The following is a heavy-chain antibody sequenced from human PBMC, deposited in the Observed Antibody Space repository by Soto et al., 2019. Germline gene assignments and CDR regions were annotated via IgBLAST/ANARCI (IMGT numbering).Heavy chain of an antibody. V-gene: IGHV1-2*02. J-gene: IGHJ3*02. CDR2: INPNSVGT. CDR3: AREPMVRAAHGFDI. D-gene: IGHD3-10*01. Sequence: QVQLVQSGAEVKKPGASVKVSCKASGYTFTGHYMHWVRQAPGQGLEWMGWINPNSVGTNDAQKFEGRVTMTREPSISTAYMELSRLRSDDTAVYYCAREPMVRAAHGFDIWGQGTKVTVSS. CDR1: GYTFTGHY.